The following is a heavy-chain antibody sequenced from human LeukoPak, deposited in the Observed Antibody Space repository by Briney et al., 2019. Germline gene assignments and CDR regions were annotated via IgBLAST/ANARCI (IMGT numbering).Heavy chain of an antibody. CDR2: INSDGSWT. CDR3: VSFYETY. CDR1: VNYG. D-gene: IGHD2/OR15-2a*01. J-gene: IGHJ4*02. Sequence: GGSLRLSCAASVNYGIHWVRQVPGKGPVWVSHINSDGSWTSYADSVKGRFTISKDNAKNTVYLQMNSLRAEDTAVYYCVSFYETYWGRGTLVTVSS. V-gene: IGHV3-74*01.